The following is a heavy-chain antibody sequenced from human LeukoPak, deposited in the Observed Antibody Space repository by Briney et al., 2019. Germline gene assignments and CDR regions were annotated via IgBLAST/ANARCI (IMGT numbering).Heavy chain of an antibody. V-gene: IGHV3-30*02. D-gene: IGHD3-22*01. Sequence: GGSLRLSCAASGFTFSSYGMHWVRQAPGKGLEWVAFIRYDGSNKYYANSVKGRFTISRDNSKNTLYLQMNSLRAEDTAVYYCARDFSSYYDSSVKYGDACIDYWGQGTLVTVSS. CDR1: GFTFSSYG. CDR3: ARDFSSYYDSSVKYGDACIDY. J-gene: IGHJ4*02. CDR2: IRYDGSNK.